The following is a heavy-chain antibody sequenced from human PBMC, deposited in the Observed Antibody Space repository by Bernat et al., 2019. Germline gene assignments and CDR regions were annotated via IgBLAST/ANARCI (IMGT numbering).Heavy chain of an antibody. Sequence: QAQLVESGGGVVQPGRSLTLSCAASGFTFSNYAMHWVRQAPGKGLEWVAVLSSDGSNKFYGDSVKGRFTISRDNSKNTLDLQMNSLRAEDTAVYFCAKDRGSAPRGLFDYWGQGTLVTVSS. CDR2: LSSDGSNK. V-gene: IGHV3-30*04. CDR1: GFTFSNYA. CDR3: AKDRGSAPRGLFDY. D-gene: IGHD3-10*01. J-gene: IGHJ4*02.